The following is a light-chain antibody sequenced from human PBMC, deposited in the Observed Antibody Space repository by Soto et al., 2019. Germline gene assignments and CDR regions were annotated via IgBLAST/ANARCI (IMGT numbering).Light chain of an antibody. CDR1: QSLSSSY. V-gene: IGKV3-20*01. Sequence: EIVLTQSPVTLSLSPGERATLSCRASQSLSSSYFAWYQHKPGQGPRLLIYGTFTRATGIPDRFSGSGSGTDFTLTINRLEPEEFAVDYCQQHETLITLGQVPRRAIK. CDR2: GTF. CDR3: QQHETLIT. J-gene: IGKJ5*01.